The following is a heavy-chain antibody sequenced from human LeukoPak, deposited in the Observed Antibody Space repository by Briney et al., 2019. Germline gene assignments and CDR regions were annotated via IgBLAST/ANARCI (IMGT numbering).Heavy chain of an antibody. Sequence: ASVKVSCKASGYTFTSYGISWVRQAPGQGLEWMGWISAYNGNTNYAQKLQGRVTMTTDTSTSTAYMELRSLRSDGTAVYYCARDYYDSSGYWNWFDPWGQGTLVTVSS. CDR3: ARDYYDSSGYWNWFDP. V-gene: IGHV1-18*01. D-gene: IGHD3-22*01. CDR2: ISAYNGNT. J-gene: IGHJ5*02. CDR1: GYTFTSYG.